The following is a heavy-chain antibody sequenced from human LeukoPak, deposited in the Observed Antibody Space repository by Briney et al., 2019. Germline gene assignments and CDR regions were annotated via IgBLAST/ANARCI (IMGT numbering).Heavy chain of an antibody. CDR3: ARENSGSYYPNYYYYGMDV. CDR2: IIPIFGTA. D-gene: IGHD3-10*01. Sequence: GASVKVSCKASGGTFSSYAISWVRQAPGQGLEWMGGIIPIFGTANYAQKFQGRVTITADESTSTAYMELSSLRSEDTAVYYCARENSGSYYPNYYYYGMDVWGQGTTVTVSS. V-gene: IGHV1-69*13. CDR1: GGTFSSYA. J-gene: IGHJ6*02.